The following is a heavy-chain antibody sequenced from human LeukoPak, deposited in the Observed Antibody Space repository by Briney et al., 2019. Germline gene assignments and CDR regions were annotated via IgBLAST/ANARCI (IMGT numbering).Heavy chain of an antibody. V-gene: IGHV4-39*07. D-gene: IGHD4-17*01. CDR1: GGSISSGDYY. Sequence: SETLSLTCTVSGGSISSGDYYWSWIRQPPGKGLEWIGEINHSGSTNYNPSLKSRVTISVDTSKNQFSLKLSSVTAADTAVYYCARGRGTVTSKIDYWGQGTLVTVSS. CDR2: INHSGST. J-gene: IGHJ4*02. CDR3: ARGRGTVTSKIDY.